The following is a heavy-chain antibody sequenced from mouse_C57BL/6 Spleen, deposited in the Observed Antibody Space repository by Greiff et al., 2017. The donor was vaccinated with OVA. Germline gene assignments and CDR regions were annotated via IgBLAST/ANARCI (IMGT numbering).Heavy chain of an antibody. CDR2: IYPGSGST. V-gene: IGHV1-55*01. J-gene: IGHJ1*03. Sequence: VQLQESGAELVKPGASVKMSCKASGYTFTSYWITWVKQRPGQGLEWIGDIYPGSGSTNYNEKFKSKATLTVDTSSSTAYMQLSSLTSEDSAVYYCARTSSSYWYFDVWGTGTTVTVSS. CDR3: ARTSSSYWYFDV. D-gene: IGHD1-1*01. CDR1: GYTFTSYW.